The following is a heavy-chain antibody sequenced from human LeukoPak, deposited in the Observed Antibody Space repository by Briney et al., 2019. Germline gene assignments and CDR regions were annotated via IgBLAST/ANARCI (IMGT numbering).Heavy chain of an antibody. Sequence: ASVKVSCKASGYTFTNYDINWVRQATGQGLEWLGWMNPDTGNTGSVQKFQGRVTMTRNTSISTAYMELSSLRSDDTAVYYCARSPNRYYDIWTGYYNIWFDPWGQGTLVTVSS. D-gene: IGHD3-9*01. J-gene: IGHJ5*02. CDR1: GYTFTNYD. V-gene: IGHV1-8*01. CDR3: ARSPNRYYDIWTGYYNIWFDP. CDR2: MNPDTGNT.